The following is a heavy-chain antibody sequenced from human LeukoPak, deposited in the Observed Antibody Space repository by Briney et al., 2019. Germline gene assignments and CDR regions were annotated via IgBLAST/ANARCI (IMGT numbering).Heavy chain of an antibody. J-gene: IGHJ5*02. CDR3: VRGVGVSRFNYLDP. CDR2: IWYDASNK. V-gene: IGHV3-33*08. CDR1: GFTFSSYA. D-gene: IGHD1-7*01. Sequence: SLRLSCSASGFTFSSYAMHWVRQAPGKGLEWVAVIWYDASNKYYADSVKGRFTISRDNSKNTLYLHMNSLRDDDTAVYYCVRGVGVSRFNYLDPWGQGTLVIVSS.